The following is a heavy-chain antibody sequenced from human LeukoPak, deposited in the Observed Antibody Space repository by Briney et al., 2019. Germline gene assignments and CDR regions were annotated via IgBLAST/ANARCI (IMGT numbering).Heavy chain of an antibody. CDR3: ARGDHGFVLDY. J-gene: IGHJ4*02. D-gene: IGHD2-8*01. V-gene: IGHV4-59*01. Sequence: PSETLPLTCTVSGGSISSYYWSWIRPPPGKGLEWIGYIYYSGSTNYNPSLKSRVTISVDTSKNQSSLKLSSVTAADTAVYYCARGDHGFVLDYWGQGTLVTVSS. CDR1: GGSISSYY. CDR2: IYYSGST.